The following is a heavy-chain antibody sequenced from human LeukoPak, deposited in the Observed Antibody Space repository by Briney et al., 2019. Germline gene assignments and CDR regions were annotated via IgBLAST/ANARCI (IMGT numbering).Heavy chain of an antibody. Sequence: GGSLRLSCAASGFTFSSYAMSWVRQAPGKGLEWVSAISGSGGTTYYADSVKGRFTISRDSSTNTLYLQLSSLRAEDTAIYYCARGGSVFAYFFDYWGQGTLVTVSS. V-gene: IGHV3-23*01. J-gene: IGHJ4*02. CDR2: ISGSGGTT. CDR1: GFTFSSYA. CDR3: ARGGSVFAYFFDY. D-gene: IGHD3-10*01.